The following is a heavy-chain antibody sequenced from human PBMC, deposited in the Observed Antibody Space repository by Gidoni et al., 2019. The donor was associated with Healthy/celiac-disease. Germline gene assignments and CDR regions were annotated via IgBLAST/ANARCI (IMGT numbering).Heavy chain of an antibody. CDR2: ISGSGGST. Sequence: EVQLLVSGGGLVQPGGSLRRSCAASGLTCSSYALSWVRQAPGKGLKCVSAISGSGGSTYYADAVKGRFTISRDNSKNTLYLQMNSLRAEDTAVYYCAKERARYGDYGLVSDWYFDLWGRGTLVTVSS. V-gene: IGHV3-23*01. CDR3: AKERARYGDYGLVSDWYFDL. D-gene: IGHD4-17*01. J-gene: IGHJ2*01. CDR1: GLTCSSYA.